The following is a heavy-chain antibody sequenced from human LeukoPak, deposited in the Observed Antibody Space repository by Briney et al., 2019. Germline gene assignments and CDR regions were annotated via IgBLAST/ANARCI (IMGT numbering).Heavy chain of an antibody. Sequence: ASVKVSCKASGGTFSSYAISWVRQAPGQGLEWMGWISAYNGNTNYAQKLQGRVTMTTDTSTSTAYMELRSLRSDDTAVYYCARPNYGDYVYFDYWGQGTLVTVSP. V-gene: IGHV1-18*01. D-gene: IGHD4-17*01. J-gene: IGHJ4*02. CDR1: GGTFSSYA. CDR2: ISAYNGNT. CDR3: ARPNYGDYVYFDY.